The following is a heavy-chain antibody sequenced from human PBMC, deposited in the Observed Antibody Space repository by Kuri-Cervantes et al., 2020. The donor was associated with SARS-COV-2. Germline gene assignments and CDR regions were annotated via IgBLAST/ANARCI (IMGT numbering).Heavy chain of an antibody. D-gene: IGHD4-17*01. CDR2: INPDGSYT. Sequence: GESLKIPCAASGFTFSGHWIHWVRQAPGKGLVWVSRINPDGSYTNNADSVKGRFTLSRDNAKNSLYLQMNSLKTEDTAVYYCTTTVLPGDPPYYYYGMDVWGQGTTVTVSS. CDR3: TTTVLPGDPPYYYYGMDV. CDR1: GFTFSGHW. V-gene: IGHV3-74*01. J-gene: IGHJ6*02.